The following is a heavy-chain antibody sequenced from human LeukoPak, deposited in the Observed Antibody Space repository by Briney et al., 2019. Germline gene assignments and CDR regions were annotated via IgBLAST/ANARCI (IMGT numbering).Heavy chain of an antibody. CDR3: AKTSVAASRDWYFDL. CDR1: GFTFSSYA. V-gene: IGHV3-23*01. Sequence: GGSLRLSCAASGFTFSSYAMSWVRQAPGKGLEWVSAISGSGGSTYYADSVKGRFTISRDNSKNTMYLQMNSLRAEDTAVYYCAKTSVAASRDWYFDLWGRGTLVTVSS. D-gene: IGHD6-19*01. CDR2: ISGSGGST. J-gene: IGHJ2*01.